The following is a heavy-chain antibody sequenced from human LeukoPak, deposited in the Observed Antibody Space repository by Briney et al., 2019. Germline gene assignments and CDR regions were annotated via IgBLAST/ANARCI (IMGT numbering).Heavy chain of an antibody. CDR1: GASISSGGHF. CDR2: INHGGST. V-gene: IGHV4-61*10. CDR3: ARKTLTGYYSITFGYFQH. Sequence: SETLSLTCTVSGASISSGGHFWSWIRQPAGKGLEWIVEINHGGSTNYNPSLKSRITISVDTSKNQFSLKLSSVTAADTAVYYCARKTLTGYYSITFGYFQHWGQGTLVTVSS. J-gene: IGHJ1*01. D-gene: IGHD3-9*01.